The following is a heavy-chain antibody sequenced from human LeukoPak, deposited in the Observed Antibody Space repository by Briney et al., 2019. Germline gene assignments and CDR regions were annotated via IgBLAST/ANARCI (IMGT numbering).Heavy chain of an antibody. V-gene: IGHV3-21*01. CDR2: ISSSSSYI. CDR3: ARDIGYYDFWSGPFDY. J-gene: IGHJ4*02. D-gene: IGHD3-3*01. CDR1: GFTFSSHS. Sequence: GGSLRLSCAASGFTFSSHSMNWVRQAPGKGLEWVSSISSSSSYIYYADSVKGRFTISRDNAKNSLYLQMNSLRAEDTAVYYCARDIGYYDFWSGPFDYWGQGTLVTVSS.